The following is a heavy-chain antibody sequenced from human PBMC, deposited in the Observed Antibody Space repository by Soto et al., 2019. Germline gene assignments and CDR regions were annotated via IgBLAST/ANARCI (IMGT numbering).Heavy chain of an antibody. V-gene: IGHV3-30-3*01. J-gene: IGHJ4*02. D-gene: IGHD3-22*01. CDR2: ISYDGSNK. CDR1: GVTFSSYA. CDR3: ARDRSGCYSRAIGIDY. Sequence: GLSLMHSWSCSGVTFSSYAMHWFPQAPGKGLEWLAVISYDGSNKYYADPVKGRFTISRDNSKNPLYLQMNSLRAEDTAAYYCARDRSGCYSRAIGIDYWGQGPLVTVS.